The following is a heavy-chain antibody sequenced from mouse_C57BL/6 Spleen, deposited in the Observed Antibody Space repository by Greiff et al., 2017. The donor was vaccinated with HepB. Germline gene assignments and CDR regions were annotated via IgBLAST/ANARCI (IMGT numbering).Heavy chain of an antibody. V-gene: IGHV1-15*01. CDR2: IDPETGGT. J-gene: IGHJ3*01. D-gene: IGHD2-5*01. Sequence: QVQLKESGAELVRPGASVTLSCKASGYTFTDYEMHWVKQTPVHGLEWIGAIDPETGGTAYNQKFKGKAILTADKSSSTAYMELRSLTSEDSAVYYCTRGGSNYLFAYWGQGTLVTVSA. CDR3: TRGGSNYLFAY. CDR1: GYTFTDYE.